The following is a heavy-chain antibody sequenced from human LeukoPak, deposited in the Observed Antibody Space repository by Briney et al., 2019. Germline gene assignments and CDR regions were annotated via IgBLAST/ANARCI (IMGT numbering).Heavy chain of an antibody. D-gene: IGHD5-24*01. CDR3: ARVGDGYNPDY. J-gene: IGHJ4*02. Sequence: GGSLRLSCAASGFTFSSYSMNWVRQAPGKGLEWVSSISSSSSYIYYADSLKGRFTISRDNAKKSVYLQMNSLRAEDTAVYYCARVGDGYNPDYWGQGTLVTVSS. CDR2: ISSSSSYI. CDR1: GFTFSSYS. V-gene: IGHV3-21*01.